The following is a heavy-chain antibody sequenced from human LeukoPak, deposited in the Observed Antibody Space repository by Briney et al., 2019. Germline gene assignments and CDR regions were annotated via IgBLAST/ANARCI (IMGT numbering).Heavy chain of an antibody. V-gene: IGHV4-59*01. Sequence: SETLSLTCTVSGGSISSYYWSWIRQPPGKGLEWIGYIYYSGSTNYNPSLKSRVTISVDTPKNQFPLKLSSVTAADTAVYYCARSNLGYCSGGSCHYYYYYYMDVWGKGTTVTVSS. J-gene: IGHJ6*03. CDR1: GGSISSYY. CDR3: ARSNLGYCSGGSCHYYYYYYMDV. D-gene: IGHD2-15*01. CDR2: IYYSGST.